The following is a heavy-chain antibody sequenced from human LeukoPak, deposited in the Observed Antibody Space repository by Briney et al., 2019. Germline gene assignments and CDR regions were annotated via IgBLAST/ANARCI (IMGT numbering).Heavy chain of an antibody. V-gene: IGHV4-4*02. CDR2: IYHSGST. Sequence: SETLSLTCAVSGGSISSNHWWRWVRQPPGKGLEWIGEIYHSGSTNYNPSLKSRVTISVDKSKNQFSLKLRSVTAADTAVYYCARGEFDGGVYFDYWGQGTLVTVSS. CDR1: GGSISSNHW. J-gene: IGHJ4*02. CDR3: ARGEFDGGVYFDY. D-gene: IGHD3-16*01.